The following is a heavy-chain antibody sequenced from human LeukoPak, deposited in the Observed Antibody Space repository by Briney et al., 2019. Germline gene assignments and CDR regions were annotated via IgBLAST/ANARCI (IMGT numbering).Heavy chain of an antibody. CDR3: ARVIFNWFDP. V-gene: IGHV4-38-2*02. Sequence: SETLSLTCTVSGYSISSGYYWGWIRQPPGKGLEWIGYIYHSGSTYYNPSLKSRVTISVDRSKNQFSLKLSSVTAADTAVYYCARVIFNWFDPWGQGTLVTVSS. J-gene: IGHJ5*02. CDR1: GYSISSGYY. CDR2: IYHSGST. D-gene: IGHD3-3*02.